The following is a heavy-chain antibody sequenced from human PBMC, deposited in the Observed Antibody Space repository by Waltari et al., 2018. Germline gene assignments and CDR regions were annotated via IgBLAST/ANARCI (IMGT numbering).Heavy chain of an antibody. Sequence: EVQLVESGGGLVQPGGSLRLSCAASGFTFNKYWMTWVRQAPGKGLELVDNINYDEKEKYHVDSVKGRSTSSRDNTKKSLYLQMNSLRVDDTAVYYCARGEEGYGEAYYWGQGTLVTVSS. CDR2: INYDEKEK. V-gene: IGHV3-7*04. CDR1: GFTFNKYW. J-gene: IGHJ4*02. CDR3: ARGEEGYGEAYY. D-gene: IGHD3-10*01.